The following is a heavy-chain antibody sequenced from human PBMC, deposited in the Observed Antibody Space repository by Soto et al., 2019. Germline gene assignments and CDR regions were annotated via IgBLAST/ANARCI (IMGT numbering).Heavy chain of an antibody. V-gene: IGHV4-34*01. D-gene: IGHD3-16*01. Sequence: QVQLQQWGAGLLKPSETLSLTCAVYGGSFSGYYWSWIRQSPGKGLEWIGEINDSGRTNYNPSLTSRVTISVDTSKKQFSLNLSSVTAADTAVYYCASVLRYLWGQGTLVTVSS. CDR3: ASVLRYL. CDR2: INDSGRT. CDR1: GGSFSGYY. J-gene: IGHJ4*02.